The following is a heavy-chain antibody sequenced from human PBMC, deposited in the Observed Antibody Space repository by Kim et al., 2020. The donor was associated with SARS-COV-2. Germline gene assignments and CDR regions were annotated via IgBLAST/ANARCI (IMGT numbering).Heavy chain of an antibody. D-gene: IGHD3-22*01. J-gene: IGHJ4*02. CDR3: ARDQSSGYYPYDY. Sequence: YAQEFQVRGTITRDTSTSTVYMELSSRRSEETAVYYCARDQSSGYYPYDYWGQGTLVTVSS. V-gene: IGHV1-46*01.